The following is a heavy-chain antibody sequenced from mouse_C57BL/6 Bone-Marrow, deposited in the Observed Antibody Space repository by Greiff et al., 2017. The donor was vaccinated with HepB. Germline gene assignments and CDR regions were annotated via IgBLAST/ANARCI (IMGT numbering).Heavy chain of an antibody. Sequence: VQLQQSGPELVKPGASVKIPCKASGYTFTDYNMDWVKQSHGKSLEWIGDINPNNGGTIYNQKFKGKATLTVDKSSSTAYMELRSLTSEDTAVYYCAKATVVGGGYFDYWGQGTTLTVSS. CDR3: AKATVVGGGYFDY. J-gene: IGHJ2*01. CDR1: GYTFTDYN. CDR2: INPNNGGT. V-gene: IGHV1-18*01. D-gene: IGHD1-1*01.